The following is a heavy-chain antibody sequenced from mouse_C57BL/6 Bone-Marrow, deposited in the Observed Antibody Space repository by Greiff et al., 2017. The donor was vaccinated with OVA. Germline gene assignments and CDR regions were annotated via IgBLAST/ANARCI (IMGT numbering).Heavy chain of an antibody. CDR2: IDPENGDT. CDR3: TTGGNQSPYWYFDV. Sequence: EVQLVESGAELVRPGASVKLSCTASGFNIKDDYMHWVKQRPEQGLEWIGWIDPENGDTEYASKFQGKATITADTSSNTAYLQLSSLTSEDTAVYYCTTGGNQSPYWYFDVWGTGTTVTVSS. V-gene: IGHV14-4*01. D-gene: IGHD2-1*01. CDR1: GFNIKDDY. J-gene: IGHJ1*03.